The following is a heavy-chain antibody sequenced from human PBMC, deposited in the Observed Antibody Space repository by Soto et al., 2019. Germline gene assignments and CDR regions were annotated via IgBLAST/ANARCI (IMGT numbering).Heavy chain of an antibody. V-gene: IGHV4-39*01. CDR3: ARHGSSGNHHS. CDR1: GGSISGSDNYY. J-gene: IGHJ4*02. CDR2: VSYIGNT. Sequence: QLQLQESGPGLVKPAETLSLTCTVSGGSISGSDNYYWVWIRQPPEKGLEWVGSVSYIGNTYYHPSLTSRVTISVDTSKNQFSLNLRSVTAADTAIYYCARHGSSGNHHSWSQGTLVTVSS. D-gene: IGHD3-10*01.